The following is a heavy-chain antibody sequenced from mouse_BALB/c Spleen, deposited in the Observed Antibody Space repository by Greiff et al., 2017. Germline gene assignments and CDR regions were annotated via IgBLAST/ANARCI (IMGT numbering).Heavy chain of an antibody. V-gene: IGHV14-4*02. Sequence: EVQLQESGAELVRSGASVKLSCTASGFNIKDYYMHWVKQRPEQGLEWIGWIDPENGDTEYAPKFQGKATMTADTSSNTAYLQLSSLTSEDTAVYYCNAGAYDYGLAYWGQGTLVTVSA. D-gene: IGHD2-4*01. J-gene: IGHJ3*01. CDR3: NAGAYDYGLAY. CDR2: IDPENGDT. CDR1: GFNIKDYY.